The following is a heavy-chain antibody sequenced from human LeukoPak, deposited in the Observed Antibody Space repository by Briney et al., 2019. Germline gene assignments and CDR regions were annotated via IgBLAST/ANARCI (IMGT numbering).Heavy chain of an antibody. CDR2: INHSGST. Sequence: PPETLSLTCAVYGGSFSGYYWSWIRQPPGKGLEWIGEINHSGSTNYNPSLKSRVTISVDTSKNQFSLKLSSVTAADTAVYYCARIGYLLDYWGQGTLVTVSS. CDR3: ARIGYLLDY. V-gene: IGHV4-34*01. CDR1: GGSFSGYY. D-gene: IGHD6-13*01. J-gene: IGHJ4*02.